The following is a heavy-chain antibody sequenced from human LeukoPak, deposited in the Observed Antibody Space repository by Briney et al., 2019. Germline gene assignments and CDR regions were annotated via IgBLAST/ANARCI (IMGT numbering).Heavy chain of an antibody. J-gene: IGHJ4*02. CDR3: ARDRAFGVDFDY. D-gene: IGHD3-16*01. CDR2: ISATGNTK. V-gene: IGHV3-11*01. Sequence: GGSLRLSREASGFTFADYEMSWFRQAPGKGPEWILYISATGNTKYYADSVRGRFSISRDNAKSSLYLQMSTLRVEDTAIYYCARDRAFGVDFDYWGQGTLVTVSS. CDR1: GFTFADYE.